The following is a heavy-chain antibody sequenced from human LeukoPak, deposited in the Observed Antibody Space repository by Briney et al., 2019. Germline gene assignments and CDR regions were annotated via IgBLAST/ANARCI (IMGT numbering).Heavy chain of an antibody. D-gene: IGHD2-15*01. CDR2: IYYRGNT. Sequence: SETLSLTCTVSGDSISSGSYYWGWIRQPPGKGLEWIGNIYYRGNTYFNPSLKSRVIISVDTSKNQFSLKLTSVTAADTAVYYCARAHRLVLHYFDSWGQGTLVAVSS. J-gene: IGHJ4*02. V-gene: IGHV4-39*07. CDR1: GDSISSGSYY. CDR3: ARAHRLVLHYFDS.